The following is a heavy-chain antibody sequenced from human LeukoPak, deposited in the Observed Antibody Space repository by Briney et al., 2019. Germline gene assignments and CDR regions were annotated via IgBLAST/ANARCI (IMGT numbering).Heavy chain of an antibody. D-gene: IGHD3-22*01. Sequence: EASVKVSCKASGYTFSDYYMHWVRQAPGQGLEWMGWSNPNSGGTNYAQKFQGRVTMTRDTSISTAYMELSRLRSDDTAVYYCARASYYYDSSGYPGYYFDYWGQGTLVTVSS. CDR3: ARASYYYDSSGYPGYYFDY. J-gene: IGHJ4*02. CDR1: GYTFSDYY. CDR2: SNPNSGGT. V-gene: IGHV1-2*02.